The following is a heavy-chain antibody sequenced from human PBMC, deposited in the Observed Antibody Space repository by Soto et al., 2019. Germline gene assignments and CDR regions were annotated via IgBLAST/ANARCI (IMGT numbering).Heavy chain of an antibody. CDR1: GFTFSNAW. V-gene: IGHV3-15*01. Sequence: GGSLRLSCAASGFTFSNAWMSWVRQAPGKGLEWVGRIKSKTDGGTTDYAAPVKGRFTISRDDSKNTLYLQMNSLKTEDTAVYYCTTADTAMEYYYYGMDVWGQGTTVTVSS. CDR2: IKSKTDGGTT. J-gene: IGHJ6*02. D-gene: IGHD5-18*01. CDR3: TTADTAMEYYYYGMDV.